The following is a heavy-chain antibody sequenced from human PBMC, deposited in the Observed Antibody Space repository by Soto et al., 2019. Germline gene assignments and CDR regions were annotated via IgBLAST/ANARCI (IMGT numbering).Heavy chain of an antibody. Sequence: QVQLVQSGAEVKKPGASVKVSCKASGYTLTTFVMHWVRQAPGQGLEWMGVINPGYPAGRSSTYALKFQGRVTMTTDTYTSTVYMALDRLSSDDEAVYYCAREAIVAGYTTGMDDWGQGTMVIVSS. CDR2: INPGYPAGRSS. J-gene: IGHJ6*02. V-gene: IGHV1-46*01. CDR3: AREAIVAGYTTGMDD. D-gene: IGHD2-15*01. CDR1: GYTLTTFV.